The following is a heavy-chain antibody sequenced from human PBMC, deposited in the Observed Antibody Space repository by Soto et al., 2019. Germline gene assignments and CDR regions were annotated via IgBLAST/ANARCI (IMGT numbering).Heavy chain of an antibody. V-gene: IGHV4-61*08. CDR2: IYYSGST. J-gene: IGHJ6*02. Sequence: LSLTCTVSGGSISSGDYYWSWIRQPPGKGLEWIGYIYYSGSTNYNPSLKSRVTISVDTSKNQFSLKLSSVTAADTAVYYCARAPDSSGYYPRRYYYGMDVWGQGTTVTVSS. CDR3: ARAPDSSGYYPRRYYYGMDV. CDR1: GGSISSGDYY. D-gene: IGHD3-22*01.